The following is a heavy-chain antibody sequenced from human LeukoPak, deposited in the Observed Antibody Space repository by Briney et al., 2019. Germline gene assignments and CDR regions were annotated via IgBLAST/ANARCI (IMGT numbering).Heavy chain of an antibody. J-gene: IGHJ3*02. V-gene: IGHV4-31*03. Sequence: PSGTLSLTCNVSGVSVSDGRYYWTWIRQHPGKGLEWIGYKYYSGSAKYNPSLKSRLTISIDTSKNQFSLQLSSVTAADTATYYCATPYCSSISCLDVFNMRGQGTRVTVSS. CDR3: ATPYCSSISCLDVFNM. D-gene: IGHD2-2*01. CDR2: KYYSGSA. CDR1: GVSVSDGRYY.